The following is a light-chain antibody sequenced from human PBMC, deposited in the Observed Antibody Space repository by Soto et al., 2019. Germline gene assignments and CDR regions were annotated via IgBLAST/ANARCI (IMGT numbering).Light chain of an antibody. Sequence: EIVLTQSPGTLSLSPGERATLSCRASQSVSGYLAWYQQKPGQAPRLLIYGASTRATGIPARFSGSGSGTGFTFTISSLQPEDFATYYCQQYESLPLTFGQGTRLEIK. CDR2: GAS. CDR1: QSVSGY. V-gene: IGKV3-11*01. J-gene: IGKJ5*01. CDR3: QQYESLPLT.